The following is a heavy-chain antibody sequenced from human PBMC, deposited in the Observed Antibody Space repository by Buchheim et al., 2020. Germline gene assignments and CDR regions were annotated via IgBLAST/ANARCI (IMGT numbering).Heavy chain of an antibody. CDR1: GFMFSSYW. Sequence: EVLLVESGGGLVQPGGSQRLSCVTSGFMFSSYWMNWVRQAPGKGLEWVANINQDGSERYYVDFVKGRFTISRDNAKNSVYLEMNSLRAEDSAVYYCARGNGDGSGNYYPTNFDYWGQGTL. CDR3: ARGNGDGSGNYYPTNFDY. V-gene: IGHV3-7*01. CDR2: INQDGSER. J-gene: IGHJ4*02. D-gene: IGHD3-10*01.